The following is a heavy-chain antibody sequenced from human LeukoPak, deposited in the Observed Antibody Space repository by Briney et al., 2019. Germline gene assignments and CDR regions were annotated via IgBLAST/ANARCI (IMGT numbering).Heavy chain of an antibody. D-gene: IGHD6-13*01. J-gene: IGHJ6*03. V-gene: IGHV3-15*01. Sequence: GGSLRLSCAASGFTFSNAWMSWVRQAPGKGLEWVGRIKSKTDGGTTDYAAPVKGRFTISRDDSKNTLYLQMNSLKTEDTAVYYCTTDESSSSWYFQPYYYYYMDVWGKGTTVTISS. CDR2: IKSKTDGGTT. CDR1: GFTFSNAW. CDR3: TTDESSSSWYFQPYYYYYMDV.